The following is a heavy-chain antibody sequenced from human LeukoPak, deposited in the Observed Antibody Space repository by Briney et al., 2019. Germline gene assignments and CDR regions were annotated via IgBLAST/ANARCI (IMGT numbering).Heavy chain of an antibody. D-gene: IGHD3-10*01. Sequence: PGGSLRLSCAASGFTFSSYSINWGRQAPGKGLEWLSSLSGSSTYIYYAGSVKGRFTFYRDNAKHSLYLQMNSLRAEDTAVYYCARAGTHGSGRHFDYWGQGTLVTVS. CDR3: ARAGTHGSGRHFDY. J-gene: IGHJ4*02. CDR2: LSGSSTYI. V-gene: IGHV3-21*01. CDR1: GFTFSSYS.